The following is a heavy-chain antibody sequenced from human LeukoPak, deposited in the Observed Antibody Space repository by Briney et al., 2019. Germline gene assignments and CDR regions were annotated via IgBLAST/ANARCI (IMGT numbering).Heavy chain of an antibody. CDR3: ARHQSGAVAGTGFDY. D-gene: IGHD6-19*01. CDR1: GGSISSGNYY. J-gene: IGHJ4*02. Sequence: SETLSLTCAVSGGSISSGNYYWGWLRQPPGQGLEWIGSIFYSGSTYYNPSLKSRVTISVGTSKTQVTLKLRSVTAADTAVYYCARHQSGAVAGTGFDYWGQGTLVTVSS. CDR2: IFYSGST. V-gene: IGHV4-39*01.